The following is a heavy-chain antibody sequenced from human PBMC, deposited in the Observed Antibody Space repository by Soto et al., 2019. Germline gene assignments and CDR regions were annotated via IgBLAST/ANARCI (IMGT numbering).Heavy chain of an antibody. J-gene: IGHJ6*02. CDR2: IYYSGGT. CDR1: GGSISSGGYY. D-gene: IGHD3-10*01. Sequence: PSETLSLTCTVSGGSISSGGYYWSWIRQHPGKGLEWIGYIYYSGGTYYNPSLKSRVTISVDTSKNQFSLKLSSVTAADTAVYYCARDPITMVRGTAGYYGMDVWGQGTTVTVSS. V-gene: IGHV4-31*03. CDR3: ARDPITMVRGTAGYYGMDV.